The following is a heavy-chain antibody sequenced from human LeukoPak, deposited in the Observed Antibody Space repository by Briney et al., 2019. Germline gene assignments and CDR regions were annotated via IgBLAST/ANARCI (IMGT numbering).Heavy chain of an antibody. V-gene: IGHV3-11*06. Sequence: PGGSLRLSCAASGFTFSDYYMSWIRQAPGKGLEWVSYISSSSSSTNYADSVKGRFTISRDNAKNSLYLQMNSLRAEDTAVYYCARSLSKLRYFDYCGQGTLVTVSS. J-gene: IGHJ4*02. CDR3: ARSLSKLRYFDY. CDR1: GFTFSDYY. CDR2: ISSSSSST. D-gene: IGHD3-9*01.